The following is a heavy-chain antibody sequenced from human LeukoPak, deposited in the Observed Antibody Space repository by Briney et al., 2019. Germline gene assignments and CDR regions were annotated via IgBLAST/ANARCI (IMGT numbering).Heavy chain of an antibody. CDR1: GFTFNNYG. D-gene: IGHD5-18*01. Sequence: GGSLRLSCAASGFTFNNYGMHWVRQAPGKGLEWVAVISYDGSNKYYADSVKGRFTISRDNSKNTLYLQMNSLRAEDTAVYYCAKSQGYGFDYWGQGTLVTVSS. J-gene: IGHJ4*02. CDR3: AKSQGYGFDY. CDR2: ISYDGSNK. V-gene: IGHV3-30*18.